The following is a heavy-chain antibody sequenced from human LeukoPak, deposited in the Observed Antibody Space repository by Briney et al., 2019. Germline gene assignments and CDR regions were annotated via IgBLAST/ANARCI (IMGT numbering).Heavy chain of an antibody. CDR1: GFIFRSYA. J-gene: IGHJ5*02. CDR3: AKSRLMGVSGSYSAFDP. D-gene: IGHD3-10*01. V-gene: IGHV3-23*01. Sequence: PGGSLRLSCAATGFIFRSYAMTWVRQAPGKGLEWVSVVSGSGASTYYADSVKGRFTISRDNSKNTLFLQMNSLRVEDTAVYYCAKSRLMGVSGSYSAFDPWGQGTLVTVSS. CDR2: VSGSGAST.